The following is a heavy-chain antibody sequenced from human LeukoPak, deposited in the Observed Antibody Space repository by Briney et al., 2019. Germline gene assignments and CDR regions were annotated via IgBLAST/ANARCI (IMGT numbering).Heavy chain of an antibody. Sequence: SETLSLTCTVSGGSISSYYWSWIRQPPGKGLEWIGYIYYSGSTNYNPSLKSRVTISVDSSKNQFSLKLGSVTAADTAVYYCARSDGDYIQYFDYWGQGTLVTVSS. V-gene: IGHV4-59*01. CDR1: GGSISSYY. D-gene: IGHD4-17*01. CDR2: IYYSGST. J-gene: IGHJ4*02. CDR3: ARSDGDYIQYFDY.